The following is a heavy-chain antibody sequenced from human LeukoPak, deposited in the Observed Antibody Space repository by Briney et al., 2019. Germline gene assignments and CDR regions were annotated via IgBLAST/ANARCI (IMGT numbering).Heavy chain of an antibody. CDR3: ARDSSDVLTGYYHF. CDR2: INPNSGRT. J-gene: IGHJ4*02. CDR1: GYSFNDYY. Sequence: ASVNVSCKTSGYSFNDYYLHWVRQAPGQGLEWMGWINPNSGRTNSAPKFQGRVTLTTHTSITTAYMELTSLISGDTALYYCARDSSDVLTGYYHFWGQGTLVTVSS. D-gene: IGHD3-9*01. V-gene: IGHV1-2*02.